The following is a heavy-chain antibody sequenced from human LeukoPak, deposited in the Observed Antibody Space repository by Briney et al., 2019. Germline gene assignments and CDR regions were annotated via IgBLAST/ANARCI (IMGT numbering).Heavy chain of an antibody. V-gene: IGHV1-2*06. D-gene: IGHD2-21*02. J-gene: IGHJ6*03. Sequence: ASVKVSCKASGGTFSGSAISWVRQAPGQGLEWMGRINPNSGGTNYAQKFQGRVTMTRDTSISTAYMELSRLRSDDTAVYYCAREVAYCGGDCYPQSYYYYYMDVWGKGTTVTVSS. CDR2: INPNSGGT. CDR1: GGTFSGSA. CDR3: AREVAYCGGDCYPQSYYYYYMDV.